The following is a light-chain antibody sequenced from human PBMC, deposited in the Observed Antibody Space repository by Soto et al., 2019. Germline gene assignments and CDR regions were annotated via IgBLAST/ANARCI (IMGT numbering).Light chain of an antibody. CDR1: QGVMNS. CDR3: QELYTYTHS. Sequence: IQVTQSPSILSASVGARVTITCRTSQGVMNSFAWYQQKSGKAPRLLIYAISSLKSGVTSRFSVSGSGAEFTLTISGLQPEYFATSVCQELYTYTHSFGIGTQLQI. CDR2: AIS. V-gene: IGKV1-9*01. J-gene: IGKJ2*01.